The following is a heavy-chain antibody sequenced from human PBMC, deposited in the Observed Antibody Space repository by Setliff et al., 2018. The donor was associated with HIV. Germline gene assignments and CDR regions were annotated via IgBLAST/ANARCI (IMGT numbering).Heavy chain of an antibody. CDR1: GASIGSSTYY. Sequence: SETLSLTCTVSGASIGSSTYYWGCIRQPPGRGLEWIGGIYYSGSTYYNPSLKSRVTISRDTSKNHFSLKLSSVTAADTAIYYCARHPAEGSGSYAALKRYFDLWGRGTLVTVSS. D-gene: IGHD3-10*01. J-gene: IGHJ2*01. CDR3: ARHPAEGSGSYAALKRYFDL. CDR2: IYYSGST. V-gene: IGHV4-39*01.